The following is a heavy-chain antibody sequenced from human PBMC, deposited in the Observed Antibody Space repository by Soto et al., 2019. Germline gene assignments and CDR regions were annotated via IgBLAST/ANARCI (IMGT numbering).Heavy chain of an antibody. D-gene: IGHD2-15*01. J-gene: IGHJ5*02. CDR2: LHSDVST. CDR3: ARELGGSWYNWFDP. Sequence: GGSLRLSCAVSGFTVSSNSITWVRQAPGQGLEWVSVLHSDVSTYYVDSVKGRFVISRDNSKNTVYLQMNSLRAEDTAVYYCARELGGSWYNWFDPWGQGTLVTVSS. V-gene: IGHV3-53*01. CDR1: GFTVSSNS.